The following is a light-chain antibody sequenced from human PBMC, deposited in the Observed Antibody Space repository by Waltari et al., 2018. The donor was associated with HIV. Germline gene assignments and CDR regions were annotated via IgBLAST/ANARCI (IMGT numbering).Light chain of an antibody. CDR1: SNNGDDYKY. Sequence: QSALTQPASVSGSPGQSITISCTGTSNNGDDYKYVSWYQHHPGKAPKVIIYEDSHRPSGGSNRFSGSKSGNTASLTISGLQPEDEADYFCASYISSSSPEFGGGTKVTVL. J-gene: IGLJ3*02. V-gene: IGLV2-14*01. CDR2: EDS. CDR3: ASYISSSSPE.